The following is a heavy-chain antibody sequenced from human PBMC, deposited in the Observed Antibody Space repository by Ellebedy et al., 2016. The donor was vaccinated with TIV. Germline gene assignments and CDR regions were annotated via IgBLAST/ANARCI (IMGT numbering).Heavy chain of an antibody. CDR3: ARDDPSKASQSPGGYYHYMDV. J-gene: IGHJ6*03. CDR2: IIPDFGTT. D-gene: IGHD3-10*01. V-gene: IGHV1-69*13. CDR1: GGTFSSYG. Sequence: ASVKVSCXASGGTFSSYGISWVRQAPGQGLEWVGGIIPDFGTTNYAQKFQGRVTITADEFTRTAYMELSSLRSEDTAVYYCARDDPSKASQSPGGYYHYMDVWGKGTTVTVSS.